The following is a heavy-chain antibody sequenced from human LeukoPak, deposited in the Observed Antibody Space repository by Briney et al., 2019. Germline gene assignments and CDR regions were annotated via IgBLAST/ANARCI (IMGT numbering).Heavy chain of an antibody. V-gene: IGHV3-53*01. CDR2: IYSGDTT. CDR3: ARGTGAYYFDY. D-gene: IGHD2-8*02. J-gene: IGHJ4*02. CDR1: GFTVSWNY. Sequence: SGRSLRLSCAASGFTVSWNYMSWVRQAPGKGLECVSVIYSGDTTYYADSVKGRFTISRDNSKNTLYLQMNSLRAEDTAVYYCARGTGAYYFDYWGQGALVTVSS.